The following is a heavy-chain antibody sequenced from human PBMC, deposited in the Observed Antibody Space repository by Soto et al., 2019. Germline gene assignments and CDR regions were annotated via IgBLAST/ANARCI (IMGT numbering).Heavy chain of an antibody. Sequence: QVQLQHWGAGLLKPSETLSLTCAVYGGSFSGYYWSWIRQPPVKGLEWIGEINHSGGTNYNPSLKRRVTISVDTSKNQFSLKLSSVTAADTAVFYCARLRWEQPWVFDYWDQGTLVTVSS. V-gene: IGHV4-34*02. J-gene: IGHJ4*02. CDR1: GGSFSGYY. D-gene: IGHD1-26*01. CDR2: INHSGGT. CDR3: ARLRWEQPWVFDY.